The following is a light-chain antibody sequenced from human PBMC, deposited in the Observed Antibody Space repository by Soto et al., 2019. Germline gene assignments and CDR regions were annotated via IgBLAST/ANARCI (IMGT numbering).Light chain of an antibody. CDR2: WAS. CDR1: QNVLYSSNNKNY. Sequence: DIVMTQSPDSLAVSLGEGATINCKSSQNVLYSSNNKNYLAWYQQKPGQPPKLLIYWASTRESGVPDRFSGSGSGTDFTLTISSLQAEDVAVYYCQQYYSTPWTFGQGTKVEIK. J-gene: IGKJ1*01. V-gene: IGKV4-1*01. CDR3: QQYYSTPWT.